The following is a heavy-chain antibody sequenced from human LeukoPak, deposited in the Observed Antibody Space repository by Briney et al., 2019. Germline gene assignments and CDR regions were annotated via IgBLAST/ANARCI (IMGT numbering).Heavy chain of an antibody. Sequence: GGSLRLSCAASGFTFTDDYMGWLRQAPGKWLEWVSYISLVATSTYYAESVKGRFTISRENAKNSLDLQMKGLRAEDMALYYCAKGGGGRLIYYYYMDVWGKGTTVTVSS. D-gene: IGHD3-16*01. CDR2: ISLVATST. CDR1: GFTFTDDY. J-gene: IGHJ6*03. V-gene: IGHV3-11*01. CDR3: AKGGGGRLIYYYYMDV.